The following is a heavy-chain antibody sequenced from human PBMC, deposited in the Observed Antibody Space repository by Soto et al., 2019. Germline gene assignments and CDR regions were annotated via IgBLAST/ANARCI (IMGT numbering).Heavy chain of an antibody. D-gene: IGHD6-6*01. CDR1: GGSISSDANF. CDR3: ARGSFSSSSSWFDP. CDR2: ISYTGRT. V-gene: IGHV4-31*03. Sequence: SETLSLTCTVSGGSISSDANFWSWIRQRPGRGLEWIGYISYTGRTYYTPSLNSRLTISLDTSKNLFSLRLSAVTAADTAVYFCARGSFSSSSSWFDPWGQGTLVTVSS. J-gene: IGHJ5*02.